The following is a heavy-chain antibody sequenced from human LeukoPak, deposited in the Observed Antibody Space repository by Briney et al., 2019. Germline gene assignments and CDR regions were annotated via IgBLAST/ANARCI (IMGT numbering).Heavy chain of an antibody. CDR3: ARDISGYTPHDAFDI. CDR1: GGSISSGGYY. CDR2: IYYSGST. Sequence: PSQTLSLTCTVSGGSISSGGYYWSWIRQHPGKGLEWIGYIYYSGSTYYNPSLKSRVTISVDTSKNQFSLKLSSVTAADTAVYYCARDISGYTPHDAFDIWGQGTMVTVSS. D-gene: IGHD3-22*01. J-gene: IGHJ3*02. V-gene: IGHV4-31*03.